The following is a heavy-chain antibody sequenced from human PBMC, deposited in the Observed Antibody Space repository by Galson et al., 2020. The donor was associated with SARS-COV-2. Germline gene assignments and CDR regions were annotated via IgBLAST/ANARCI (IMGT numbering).Heavy chain of an antibody. CDR2: ISYDGSNK. CDR3: AREDIVVVPAIDY. V-gene: IGHV3-30*03. D-gene: IGHD2-2*01. Sequence: GESLKISCAASGFTFSSYGMHWVRQAPGKGLEWVAVISYDGSNKYYADSVKGRFTISRDNSKNTLYLQMNSLRAEDTAVYYCAREDIVVVPAIDYWGQGTLVTVSS. J-gene: IGHJ4*02. CDR1: GFTFSSYG.